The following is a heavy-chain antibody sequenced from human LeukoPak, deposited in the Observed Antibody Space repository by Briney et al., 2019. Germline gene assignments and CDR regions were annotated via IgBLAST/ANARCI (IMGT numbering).Heavy chain of an antibody. V-gene: IGHV1-2*02. D-gene: IGHD1-20*01. CDR2: INPNSGGT. CDR3: ARDTSRVITVTPNDVFDL. Sequence: ASVKVSCKASGYTFTDYYVHWVRQAPGQGLEWMGWINPNSGGTNFAQQFQGRVTMTRDTSTSTAYMELSRLRSDDTAVYYCARDTSRVITVTPNDVFDLWGQGTMVTVSS. J-gene: IGHJ3*01. CDR1: GYTFTDYY.